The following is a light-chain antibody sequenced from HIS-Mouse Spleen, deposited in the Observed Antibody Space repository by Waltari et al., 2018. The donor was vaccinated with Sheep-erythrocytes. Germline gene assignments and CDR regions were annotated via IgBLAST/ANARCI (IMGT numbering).Light chain of an antibody. V-gene: IGKV1-8*01. Sequence: AIRMTQSPSSFSASTGDRVPITCPARQGISSYLAWYQQKPGKAPKLLIYAASTLQSGVPSRFSGSGSGTDFTLTISCLQSEDFATYYCQQYYSYPPTFGQGTKVEIK. CDR1: QGISSY. CDR2: AAS. CDR3: QQYYSYPPT. J-gene: IGKJ1*01.